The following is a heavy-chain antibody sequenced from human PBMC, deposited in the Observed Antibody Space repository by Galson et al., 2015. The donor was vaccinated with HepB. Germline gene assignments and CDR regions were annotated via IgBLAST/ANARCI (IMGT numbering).Heavy chain of an antibody. Sequence: SLRLSCAASGFTFSGYSMNWVRQAPGKGLEWFSYISSSSGSVHYADSVKGRFTISRDNAKNSLYLQMNSLRVEDTAVYYCARERDYDSSGYYYGGRDLDGFDIWGQGTMVTVSS. D-gene: IGHD3-22*01. J-gene: IGHJ3*02. V-gene: IGHV3-48*04. CDR3: ARERDYDSSGYYYGGRDLDGFDI. CDR2: ISSSSGSV. CDR1: GFTFSGYS.